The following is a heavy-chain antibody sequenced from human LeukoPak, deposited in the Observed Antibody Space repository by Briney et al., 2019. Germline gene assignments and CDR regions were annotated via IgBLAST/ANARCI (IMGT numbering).Heavy chain of an antibody. CDR1: GFTFSSYW. D-gene: IGHD6-19*01. V-gene: IGHV3-7*03. J-gene: IGHJ2*01. CDR3: ARDLKQWLVQRYCDL. Sequence: GGSLRLSCAASGFTFSSYWMSWVRQAPGKGLEWVANIKQDGSEKYYVDSVKGRLTISRDNAKNSLYLQMNSLRAEDTAVYYCARDLKQWLVQRYCDLWGRGTLVTVSS. CDR2: IKQDGSEK.